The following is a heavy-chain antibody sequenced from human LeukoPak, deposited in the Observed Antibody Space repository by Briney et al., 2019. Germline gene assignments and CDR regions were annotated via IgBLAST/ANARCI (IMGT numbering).Heavy chain of an antibody. CDR3: ARQSGYFNWFDP. Sequence: PSETLSLTCTVSGGSISSYYWSWIRQPPGKGLEWIGYIYYSGSTNYSPSLKSRVTISVDTSKNQFSLKLSSVTAADTAVYYCARQSGYFNWFDPWGQGTLVTVSS. D-gene: IGHD5-18*01. CDR1: GGSISSYY. CDR2: IYYSGST. J-gene: IGHJ5*02. V-gene: IGHV4-59*01.